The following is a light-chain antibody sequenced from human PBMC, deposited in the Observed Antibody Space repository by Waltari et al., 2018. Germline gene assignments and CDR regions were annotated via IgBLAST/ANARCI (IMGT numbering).Light chain of an antibody. Sequence: SYVLTQPPSVSVAPGQTARITCSATIIGSNSVHRYQQRPGQAPVLVMCDDSDRPSGIPDRFSGSNSGNTAILTVSGVEVGDEADYYCQVWDASRDRGVFGGGTKLSVL. CDR1: IIGSNS. CDR2: DDS. J-gene: IGLJ3*02. V-gene: IGLV3-21*02. CDR3: QVWDASRDRGV.